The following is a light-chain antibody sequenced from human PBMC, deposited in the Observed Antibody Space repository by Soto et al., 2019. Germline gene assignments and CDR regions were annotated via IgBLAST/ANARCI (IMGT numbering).Light chain of an antibody. CDR1: NSNIGANS. Sequence: QSVLTQPPSVSAAPGQKVTISCSGSNSNIGANSVSWYQHLPGTAPKLVIYDDDKRPSGIPDRFSGSKSGTSATLDITGLRIGDEADYYCGTWHTTLSVEWVFGGGTKLTVL. J-gene: IGLJ3*02. V-gene: IGLV1-51*01. CDR3: GTWHTTLSVEWV. CDR2: DDD.